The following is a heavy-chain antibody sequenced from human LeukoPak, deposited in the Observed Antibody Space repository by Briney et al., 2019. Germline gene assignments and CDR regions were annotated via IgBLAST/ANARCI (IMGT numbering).Heavy chain of an antibody. D-gene: IGHD6-13*01. CDR3: ARRIAAAGSRTYFDY. CDR2: FYDSGRT. CDR1: DGSISSYS. Sequence: SETLSLTCTVSDGSISSYSWSWIRQPPGKGLEWIGFFYDSGRTNYNPSLKSRVTISVDTSKNQFSLKLSSVIAADTAVYYCARRIAAAGSRTYFDYWGQGTLVTVSS. J-gene: IGHJ4*02. V-gene: IGHV4-59*08.